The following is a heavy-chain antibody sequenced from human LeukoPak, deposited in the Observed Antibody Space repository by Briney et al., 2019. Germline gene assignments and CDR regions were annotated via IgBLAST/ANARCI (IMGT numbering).Heavy chain of an antibody. CDR3: ARLHYGDYAYYYYMDV. V-gene: IGHV3-7*01. CDR1: GFTFSSYW. D-gene: IGHD4-17*01. J-gene: IGHJ6*03. CDR2: IKQDGSEK. Sequence: XGSLXLSCAASGFTFSSYWMSWVRQAPGKGLEWVANIKQDGSEKYYVDSVKGRFTISRDNAKNSLYLQMNSLRAEDTAVYYCARLHYGDYAYYYYMDVWGKGTTVTVSS.